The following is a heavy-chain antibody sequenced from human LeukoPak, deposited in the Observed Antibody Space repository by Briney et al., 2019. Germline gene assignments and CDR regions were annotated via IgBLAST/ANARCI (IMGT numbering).Heavy chain of an antibody. D-gene: IGHD2-21*01. Sequence: GGSLRLSCAASGFTFSSYGMHWVRQAPGKGLEWVAVISYDGSNKYYADSVKGRFTISRDNSKNTLYLQMNSLRAEDTAVYYCARGHTLLLYWGQGTLVTVSS. CDR3: ARGHTLLLY. J-gene: IGHJ4*02. CDR1: GFTFSSYG. CDR2: ISYDGSNK. V-gene: IGHV3-30*03.